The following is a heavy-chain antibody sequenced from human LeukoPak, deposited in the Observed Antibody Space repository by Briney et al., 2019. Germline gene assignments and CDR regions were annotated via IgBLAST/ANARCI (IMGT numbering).Heavy chain of an antibody. V-gene: IGHV4-30-2*01. D-gene: IGHD3-10*01. J-gene: IGHJ4*02. CDR1: GGSISSGGYS. CDR3: ARNYGSGSWFDY. CDR2: IHHSGST. Sequence: SQTLSLTCAVSGGSISSGGYSWSWIRQPPGKGLEWIGYIHHSGSTYYNPSLKSRVTISVDRSKNQFSLKLSSVTAADTAVYYCARNYGSGSWFDYWGQGTLVTVSS.